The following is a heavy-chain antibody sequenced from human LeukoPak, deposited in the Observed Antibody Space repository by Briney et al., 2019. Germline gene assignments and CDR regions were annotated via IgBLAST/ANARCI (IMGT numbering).Heavy chain of an antibody. CDR3: VCGYSYGYFDY. D-gene: IGHD5-18*01. CDR1: GYTYTNYG. CDR2: ISAYIGDT. Sequence: GASVKVSCKASGYTYTNYGITWVRQAPGQGLEWMGWISAYIGDTRYAQKIQGRVTMTTDTSTSTAYMEVSSLRSEDTAVYYCVCGYSYGYFDYWGQGTLVTVSS. V-gene: IGHV1-18*01. J-gene: IGHJ4*02.